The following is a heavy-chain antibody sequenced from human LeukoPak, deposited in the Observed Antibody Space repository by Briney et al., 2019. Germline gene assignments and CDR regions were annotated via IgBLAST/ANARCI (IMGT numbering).Heavy chain of an antibody. CDR1: GYTFTGYY. CDR2: INPNSGGT. V-gene: IGHV1-2*02. J-gene: IGHJ4*02. D-gene: IGHD3-22*01. CDR3: ARNFYYYDSSGYMPDY. Sequence: ASVKVSCKASGYTFTGYYMHWVRQAPGQGLEWMGWINPNSGGTNYAQKFQGRVTMTRDTSISTAYMEPSRLRSDDTAVYYCARNFYYYDSSGYMPDYWGQGTLVTVSS.